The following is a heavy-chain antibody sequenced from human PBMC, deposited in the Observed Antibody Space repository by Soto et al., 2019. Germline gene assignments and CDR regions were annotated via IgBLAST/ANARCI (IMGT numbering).Heavy chain of an antibody. Sequence: ASVKVSCKASGYTFTSYGISRVRQAPGQGLEWMGWISAYNGNTIYAQKLQGRVTMTTDTSTSTAYMELSSLRSEDTAVYYCARDLYYDSSGYEYYFDYWGQGTLVTVSS. CDR3: ARDLYYDSSGYEYYFDY. D-gene: IGHD3-22*01. CDR2: ISAYNGNT. V-gene: IGHV1-18*01. J-gene: IGHJ4*02. CDR1: GYTFTSYG.